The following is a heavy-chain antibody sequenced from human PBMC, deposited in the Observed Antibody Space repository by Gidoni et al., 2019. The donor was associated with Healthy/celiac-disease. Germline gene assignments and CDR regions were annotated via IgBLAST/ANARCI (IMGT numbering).Heavy chain of an antibody. D-gene: IGHD3-9*01. CDR1: GYTFTSYG. Sequence: QVQLVQSGAEVKKPGASVTVSCKASGYTFTSYGISWVRQAPGQGLEGMGGMSAYNGNTNYAQKLQGRVTMTTDTSTSTAYMELRSLRSDDTAVYYCARGDILTGYSIYGGGIFGAFDIWGQGTMVTVSS. CDR2: MSAYNGNT. CDR3: ARGDILTGYSIYGGGIFGAFDI. J-gene: IGHJ3*02. V-gene: IGHV1-18*01.